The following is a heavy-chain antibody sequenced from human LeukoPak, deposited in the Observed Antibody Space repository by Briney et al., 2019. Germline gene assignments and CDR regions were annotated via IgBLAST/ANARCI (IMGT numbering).Heavy chain of an antibody. D-gene: IGHD3-22*01. J-gene: IGHJ5*02. Sequence: GSLRLSCAASGFTFDDYAMFWVRQAPGKGLEWIGSIYHSGSTYYNPSLKSRVTISVDTSKNQFSLKLSSVTAADTAVYYCARVRYYYDSSGSPAHNWFDPWGQGTLVTVSS. CDR3: ARVRYYYDSSGSPAHNWFDP. CDR2: IYHSGST. V-gene: IGHV4-38-2*01. CDR1: GFTFDDYA.